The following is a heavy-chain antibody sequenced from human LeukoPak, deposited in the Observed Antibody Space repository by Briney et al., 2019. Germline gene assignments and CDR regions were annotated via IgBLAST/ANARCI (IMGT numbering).Heavy chain of an antibody. V-gene: IGHV4-4*07. CDR1: GGSISSYY. J-gene: IGHJ5*02. Sequence: SETLSLTCTVSGGSISSYYWSWIRQPAGKGLEWIGRIYTSGSTNYNPFLKSRVTMPVDTSKNQFSLKLSSVTAADTAVYYCARDIVDYGLLGWFDPWGQGTLVTVSS. D-gene: IGHD3-16*01. CDR2: IYTSGST. CDR3: ARDIVDYGLLGWFDP.